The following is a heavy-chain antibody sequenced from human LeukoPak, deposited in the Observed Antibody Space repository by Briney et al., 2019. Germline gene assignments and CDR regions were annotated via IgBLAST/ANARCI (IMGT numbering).Heavy chain of an antibody. J-gene: IGHJ5*02. Sequence: RPGGSLRLSCSASGFTFSAYAMYWVRQAPGKGLEYVSGISSNGGSSFYADSVKGRFTISRDNSKNTLYLQMSSLRAEDTAVYYCVKITSVTGGDRWGQGTRLTVSS. CDR3: VKITSVTGGDR. D-gene: IGHD2-8*02. CDR2: ISSNGGSS. V-gene: IGHV3-64D*09. CDR1: GFTFSAYA.